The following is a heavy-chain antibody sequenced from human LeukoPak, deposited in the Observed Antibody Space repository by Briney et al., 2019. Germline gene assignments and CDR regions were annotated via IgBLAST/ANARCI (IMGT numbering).Heavy chain of an antibody. CDR2: IRYDGSNK. V-gene: IGHV3-30*02. CDR1: GFTFSNYV. CDR3: AKSTIVGATVDAFDI. D-gene: IGHD1-26*01. J-gene: IGHJ3*02. Sequence: PGGSPRLSCAASGFTFSNYVMHWVRQGPGKGLEWVTFIRYDGSNKYYADSVKGRFTISRDNSKNTLYLQMNSLRSEDTAVYYCAKSTIVGATVDAFDIWGQGTMVTVSS.